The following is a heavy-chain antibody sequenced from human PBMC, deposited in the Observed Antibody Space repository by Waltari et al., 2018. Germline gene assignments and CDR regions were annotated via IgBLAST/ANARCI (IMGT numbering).Heavy chain of an antibody. J-gene: IGHJ4*02. CDR3: ARDRCGGDCYFGGGDY. CDR2: SIPILGIA. V-gene: IGHV1-69*10. Sequence: QVQLVQSGAEVKKPGSSVEVSCKASGGICSSYSIIWVRGAPGQGLGWLGGSIPILGIANYSQKFQGRVTITADKSTSTAYMELSSLRSEDTAVYYCARDRCGGDCYFGGGDYWGQGTLVTVSS. D-gene: IGHD2-21*01. CDR1: GGICSSYS.